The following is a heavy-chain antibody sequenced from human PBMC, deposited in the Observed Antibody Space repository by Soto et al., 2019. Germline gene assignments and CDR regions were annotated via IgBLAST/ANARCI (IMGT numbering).Heavy chain of an antibody. V-gene: IGHV3-74*01. CDR2: INSDGSST. J-gene: IGHJ6*02. Sequence: PGGSLRLSCAASGFTFSSYWMHWVRQAPGKGLVWVSRINSDGSSTSYADSVKGRLTISRDNAKNTLYLQMNSLRAEDTAVYYCARDIVLLGFGELKYYYGMDVWGQGSTVTVSS. D-gene: IGHD3-10*01. CDR3: ARDIVLLGFGELKYYYGMDV. CDR1: GFTFSSYW.